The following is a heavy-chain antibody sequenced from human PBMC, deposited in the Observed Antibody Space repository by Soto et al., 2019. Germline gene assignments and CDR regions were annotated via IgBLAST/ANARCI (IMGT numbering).Heavy chain of an antibody. CDR2: INPGGSIT. CDR3: ARVPTGKYGVWNY. J-gene: IGHJ4*02. Sequence: GGSLRLSCAASGFTFSSYWMHWVRQAPGKGLVCVSRINPGGSITAYADSVKGRFTISRDNAKNTLYLQMNSLRGDDTAVYYCARVPTGKYGVWNYWGQGTLVTVSS. D-gene: IGHD2-8*01. CDR1: GFTFSSYW. V-gene: IGHV3-74*01.